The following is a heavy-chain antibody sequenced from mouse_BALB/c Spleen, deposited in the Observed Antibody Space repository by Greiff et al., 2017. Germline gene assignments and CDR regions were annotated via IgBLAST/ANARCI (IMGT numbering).Heavy chain of an antibody. CDR1: GFSLSRYS. Sequence: VKLMESGPGLVAPSQSLSITCTVSGFSLSRYSVHWVRQPPGKGLEWLGMIWGGGSTDYNSALKSRLSISKDNSKSQVFLKMNSLQTDDTAMYYCARNGGTTVVEGWFAYWGQGTLVTVSA. CDR2: IWGGGST. CDR3: ARNGGTTVVEGWFAY. V-gene: IGHV2-6-4*01. D-gene: IGHD1-1*01. J-gene: IGHJ3*01.